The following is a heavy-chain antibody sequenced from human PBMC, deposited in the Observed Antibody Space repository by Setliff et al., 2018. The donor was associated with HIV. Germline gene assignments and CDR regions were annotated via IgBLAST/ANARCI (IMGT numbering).Heavy chain of an antibody. CDR3: ARQVDYGDYVTPGYFQH. D-gene: IGHD4-17*01. CDR2: IYTSGST. CDR1: GGSISSGSYY. J-gene: IGHJ1*01. Sequence: NPSETLSLTCTVSGGSISSGSYYWSWIRQPAGKGLEWIGRIYTSGSTNYNPSLKSRVTISVDTSKNQFSLKLSSVTAADTAVYYCARQVDYGDYVTPGYFQHWGQGTLVTVSS. V-gene: IGHV4-61*02.